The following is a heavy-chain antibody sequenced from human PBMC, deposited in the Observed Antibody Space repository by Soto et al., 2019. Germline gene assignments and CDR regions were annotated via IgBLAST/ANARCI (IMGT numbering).Heavy chain of an antibody. V-gene: IGHV4-34*01. Sequence: SETLSLTCAVYGGSFSGYYWSWIRQPPGKGLEWIGEINHSGSTNYNPSLKSRVTISVDTSKNQFSLKLSSVTAADTAVYYCARVSRPTNPFKSRKYYFDYWGQGTLVTVSS. CDR1: GGSFSGYY. CDR2: INHSGST. D-gene: IGHD2-8*01. CDR3: ARVSRPTNPFKSRKYYFDY. J-gene: IGHJ4*02.